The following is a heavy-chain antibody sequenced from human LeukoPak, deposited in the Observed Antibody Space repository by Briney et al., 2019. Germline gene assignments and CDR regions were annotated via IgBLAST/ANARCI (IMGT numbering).Heavy chain of an antibody. D-gene: IGHD6-13*01. CDR2: INHSGST. CDR1: GGSFSGYY. CDR3: ARGYSSSWYSRLVFDY. J-gene: IGHJ4*02. V-gene: IGHV4-34*01. Sequence: SETLSLTCAVYGGSFSGYYWSWIRQPPGKGLEWIGEINHSGSTNYNPSLKSRVTISVDTSKNQFSLKLSSVTAADTAVYYRARGYSSSWYSRLVFDYWGQGTLVTVSS.